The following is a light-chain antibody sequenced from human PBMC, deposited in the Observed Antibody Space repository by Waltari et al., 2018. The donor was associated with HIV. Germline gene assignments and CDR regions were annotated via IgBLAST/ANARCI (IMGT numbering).Light chain of an antibody. CDR1: SGSIASNY. CDR3: QSYDSSNHVV. J-gene: IGLJ2*01. CDR2: EDN. V-gene: IGLV6-57*04. Sequence: NFMLTQPHSVSESPGKTVTISCTRSSGSIASNYVQWYQTRPGSAPTPVIYEDNQRPSGVPDRFSGSIDSSSNSASLTISGLKTEDEADYYCQSYDSSNHVVFGGGTKLTVL.